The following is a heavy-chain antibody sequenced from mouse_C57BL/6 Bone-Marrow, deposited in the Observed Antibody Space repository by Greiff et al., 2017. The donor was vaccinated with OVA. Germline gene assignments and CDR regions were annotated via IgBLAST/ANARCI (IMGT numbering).Heavy chain of an antibody. D-gene: IGHD1-1*01. CDR3: ARDYGSSYWYFDV. CDR1: GYTFTDYY. Sequence: EVKLVESGPVLVKPGASVKMSCKASGYTFTDYYMNWVKQSHGKSLEWIGVINPYNGGTSSNQKFKGKATLTVYKSSSTAYMELNSLTSEDSAVYDCARDYGSSYWYFDVWGTGTTVTVSS. CDR2: INPYNGGT. V-gene: IGHV1-19*01. J-gene: IGHJ1*03.